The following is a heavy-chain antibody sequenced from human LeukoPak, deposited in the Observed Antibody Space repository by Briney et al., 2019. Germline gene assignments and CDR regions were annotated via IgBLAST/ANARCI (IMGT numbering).Heavy chain of an antibody. CDR3: ARDRGLAGGFDF. V-gene: IGHV4-59*01. D-gene: IGHD6-13*01. J-gene: IGHJ4*02. CDR1: GGSISGYY. Sequence: SETLSLTCTVSGGSISGYYWSWIRQPPGKGLEWIAFVSYSGSTNYNPSLKNRVTISRDTSKNQLSLKLSSVTAADTAFYYCARDRGLAGGFDFWGQGALVTVSS. CDR2: VSYSGST.